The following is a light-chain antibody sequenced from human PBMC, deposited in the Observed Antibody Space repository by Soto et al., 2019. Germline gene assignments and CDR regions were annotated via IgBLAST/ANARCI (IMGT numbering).Light chain of an antibody. CDR2: AAS. CDR1: QSIITY. Sequence: DIQMTQSPSSLSASVGDRVTIACRASQSIITYLNWYQQKPGRAPKLLIYAASTLQSWVPSRFSGSGYGSDFTLTISSLKPEDFATYYCQQSYSSPRTFGQGTKLEVK. V-gene: IGKV1-39*01. CDR3: QQSYSSPRT. J-gene: IGKJ2*01.